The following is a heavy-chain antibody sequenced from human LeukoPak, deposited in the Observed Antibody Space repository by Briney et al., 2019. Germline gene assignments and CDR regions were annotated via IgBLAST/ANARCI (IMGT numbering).Heavy chain of an antibody. Sequence: PSETLCLTCADYGGSFSDYYWSRIRQPPGKGLEWIGEVNHSGSTNYNPSLKSRVTISVDTSKNQFSLKLSSVTAADTAVYYCARGKDRIAASEYWGQGTLVTVSS. CDR3: ARGKDRIAASEY. V-gene: IGHV4-34*01. D-gene: IGHD6-13*01. J-gene: IGHJ4*02. CDR1: GGSFSDYY. CDR2: VNHSGST.